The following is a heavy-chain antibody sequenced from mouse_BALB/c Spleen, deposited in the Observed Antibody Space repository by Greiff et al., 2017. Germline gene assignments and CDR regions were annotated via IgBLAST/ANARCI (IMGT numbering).Heavy chain of an antibody. Sequence: VQLKESGAELVKPGASVKLSCTASGFNIKDTYMHWVKQRPEQGLEWIGRIDPANGNTKYDPKFQGKATITADTSSNTAYLQLSSLTSEDTAVYYCALYRYGFAYWGQGTLVTVSA. CDR3: ALYRYGFAY. D-gene: IGHD2-14*01. J-gene: IGHJ3*01. V-gene: IGHV14-3*02. CDR2: IDPANGNT. CDR1: GFNIKDTY.